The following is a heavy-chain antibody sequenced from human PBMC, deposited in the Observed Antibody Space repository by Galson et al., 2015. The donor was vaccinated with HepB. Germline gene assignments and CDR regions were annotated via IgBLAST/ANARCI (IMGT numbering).Heavy chain of an antibody. CDR1: GFTFSSYW. V-gene: IGHV3-74*01. J-gene: IGHJ6*02. CDR3: ARDFARYFDWLTYYYYGMDV. Sequence: SLRLSCAASGFTFSSYWMHWVRQAPGKGLVWVSRINSDGSSTSYADSVKGRFTISRDNAKNTLYLQMNSQRAEDTAVYYCARDFARYFDWLTYYYYGMDVWGQGTTVTVSS. D-gene: IGHD3-9*01. CDR2: INSDGSST.